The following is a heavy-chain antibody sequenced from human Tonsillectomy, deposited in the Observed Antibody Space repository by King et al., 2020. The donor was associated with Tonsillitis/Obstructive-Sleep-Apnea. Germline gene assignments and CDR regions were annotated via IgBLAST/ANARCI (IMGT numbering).Heavy chain of an antibody. V-gene: IGHV3-30*04. CDR2: ISPDGSFK. CDR3: AREGSGALVQGWYYYYMDV. J-gene: IGHJ6*03. D-gene: IGHD2-15*01. Sequence: LVESGGGVVQPGRSLRLSCAASGFTFNIYVMHWVRQAPGKGLEWVAVISPDGSFKYYADSVKGRLSISRDNARSTLYLQMNSLGIEDTAVYYCAREGSGALVQGWYYYYMDVWGKGRTVTFSS. CDR1: GFTFNIYV.